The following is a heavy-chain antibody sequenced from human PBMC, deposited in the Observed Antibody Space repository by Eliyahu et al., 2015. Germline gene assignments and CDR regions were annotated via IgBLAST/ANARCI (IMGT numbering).Heavy chain of an antibody. CDR3: ARDQGGGSGWTPAGY. J-gene: IGHJ4*02. Sequence: QVQLQESGPGLVKPSGTLSLTCAVSGDSINSSNWWTWVRQPPGKGREWIGEIYHSGSTNYNPSLQSRVTISVDKSKNQFSLNLNSVTAADTAVYYCARDQGGGSGWTPAGYWGQGTLVTVSS. CDR2: IYHSGST. D-gene: IGHD6-19*01. V-gene: IGHV4-4*02. CDR1: GDSINSSNW.